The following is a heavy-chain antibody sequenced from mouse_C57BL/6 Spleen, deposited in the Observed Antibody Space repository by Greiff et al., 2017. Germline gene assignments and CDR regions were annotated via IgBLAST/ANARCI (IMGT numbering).Heavy chain of an antibody. CDR1: GYAFSSSW. J-gene: IGHJ4*01. CDR2: IYPGDGDT. Sequence: QVQLKQSGPELVKPGASVKISCKASGYAFSSSWMNWVKQRPGKGLEWIGRIYPGDGDTNYNGKFKGKATLTADKSSSTAYMQLSSLTSEDSAVYFCARSDYALYAMDYWGQGTSVTVSS. D-gene: IGHD1-1*02. V-gene: IGHV1-82*01. CDR3: ARSDYALYAMDY.